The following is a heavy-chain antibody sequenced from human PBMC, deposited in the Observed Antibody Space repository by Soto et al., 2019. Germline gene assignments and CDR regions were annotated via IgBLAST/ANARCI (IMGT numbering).Heavy chain of an antibody. V-gene: IGHV3-21*01. CDR1: GFTFSSYS. CDR2: ISSSSSYI. D-gene: IGHD5-18*01. CDR3: VKGTAMAFDP. Sequence: GGSLRLSXAASGFTFSSYSMNWVRQAPGKGLEWVSSISSSSSYIYYADSVKGRFTISRDNAKNSLYLQMNSLRAEDTAVYYCVKGTAMAFDPWGQGTLVTVPQ. J-gene: IGHJ5*02.